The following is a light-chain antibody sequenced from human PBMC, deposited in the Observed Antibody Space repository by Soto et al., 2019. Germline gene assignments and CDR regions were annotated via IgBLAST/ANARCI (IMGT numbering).Light chain of an antibody. Sequence: EIVLTQSPGTLSLSPGERATLSCRASQSVSSSYLAWYQQKPGQAPRLLIYGASSRPTGIPDRFSGSGSGTDFTLTISRLEPEDFAVYYCQQYGSSPGTFGQGTKVDIK. CDR1: QSVSSSY. CDR3: QQYGSSPGT. V-gene: IGKV3-20*01. CDR2: GAS. J-gene: IGKJ1*01.